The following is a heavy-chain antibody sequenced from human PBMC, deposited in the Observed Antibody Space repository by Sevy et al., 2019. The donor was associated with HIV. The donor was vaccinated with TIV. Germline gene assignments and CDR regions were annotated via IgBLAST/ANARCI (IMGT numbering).Heavy chain of an antibody. CDR2: INPNSGST. J-gene: IGHJ4*02. D-gene: IGHD1-26*01. Sequence: ASVKVSCKASGYTFTSSYMNWVRQAPGQGLEWMGIINPNSGSTTYAQKFQGRVTMTRDTSSSTVYMELSSLRSEDTAVYYCPRSLLGYSGSYYGGYYFDYWGQGTLVTVSS. V-gene: IGHV1-46*01. CDR3: PRSLLGYSGSYYGGYYFDY. CDR1: GYTFTSSY.